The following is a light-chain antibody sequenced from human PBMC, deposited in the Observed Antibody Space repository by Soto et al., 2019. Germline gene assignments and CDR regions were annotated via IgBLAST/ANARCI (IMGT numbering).Light chain of an antibody. CDR2: DES. J-gene: IGKJ1*01. V-gene: IGKV1-5*01. CDR1: QSISSW. Sequence: DIQMTQSPSTLSASVGDRVTITCRASQSISSWLAWYQQKPGHAPKLLIYDESSLESVVPSRFSGSGSGTEFTLTISSLQHDDFATYYCQQLWTFGQGTKVDIK. CDR3: QQLWT.